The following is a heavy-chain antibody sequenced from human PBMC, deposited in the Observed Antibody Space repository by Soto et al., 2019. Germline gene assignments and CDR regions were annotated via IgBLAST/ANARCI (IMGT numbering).Heavy chain of an antibody. CDR2: IYYSGST. V-gene: IGHV4-59*01. D-gene: IGHD5-12*01. Sequence: SETLSLTCTVSGGSIRSYYWSWIRQPPGKGLEWIGYIYYSGSTNYNPSLKSRVTILVDMSKNQFSLKLSSVTAADTAVYYCARVAGDGYNYNNWFDPWGQGTLVTVS. CDR3: ARVAGDGYNYNNWFDP. CDR1: GGSIRSYY. J-gene: IGHJ5*02.